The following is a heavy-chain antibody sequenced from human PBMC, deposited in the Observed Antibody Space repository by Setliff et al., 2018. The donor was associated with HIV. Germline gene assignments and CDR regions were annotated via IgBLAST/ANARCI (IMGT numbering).Heavy chain of an antibody. CDR3: AKERYIYGALNYFDY. D-gene: IGHD5-18*01. J-gene: IGHJ4*02. CDR2: ITSRSADI. V-gene: IGHV3-21*01. CDR1: GFTFSSYS. Sequence: GGSLRLSCAASGFTFSSYSMNWVRQAPGKGLEWVSSITSRSADIYYADSVRGRFTISRDNARNSLLLQMNSLRADDTAVYYCAKERYIYGALNYFDYWGQGTMVTVSS.